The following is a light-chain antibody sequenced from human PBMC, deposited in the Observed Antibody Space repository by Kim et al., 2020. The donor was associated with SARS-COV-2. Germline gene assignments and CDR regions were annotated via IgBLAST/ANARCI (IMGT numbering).Light chain of an antibody. CDR2: LNS. V-gene: IGKV2-28*01. Sequence: DIVMTQSPLSLPVTPGEPASISCRSSRSLLHSNGNNYLDWYLQKPGQSPQRLIYLNSSRASGVPDRFSGSGSGTDFTLKISRGEAEEVGVFYCMQERQIPITFGRGTQVDIK. CDR3: MQERQIPIT. J-gene: IGKJ4*01. CDR1: RSLLHSNGNNY.